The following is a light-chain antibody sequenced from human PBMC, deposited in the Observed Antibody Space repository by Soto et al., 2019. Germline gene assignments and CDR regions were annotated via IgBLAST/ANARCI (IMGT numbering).Light chain of an antibody. V-gene: IGKV3-15*01. CDR1: QSVSSN. CDR2: GSS. Sequence: EILMTQSPATLSVFPGERVTLSCRASQSVSSNLAWYQQKPGQPPRLLIYGSSTRATGIPARFSGSGSGTEFTLTISSLQSEDFAVYYCQQYNNWPRTFGQGTKAEMK. CDR3: QQYNNWPRT. J-gene: IGKJ1*01.